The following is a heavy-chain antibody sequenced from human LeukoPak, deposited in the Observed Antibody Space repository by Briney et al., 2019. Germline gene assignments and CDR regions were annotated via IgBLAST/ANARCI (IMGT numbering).Heavy chain of an antibody. CDR1: GGTLSSYA. CDR2: IIPIFGTA. J-gene: IGHJ4*02. D-gene: IGHD2-15*01. Sequence: SVKVSCKASGGTLSSYAISWVRQAPGQGLEWMGGIIPIFGTANYAQKFQGRVTITTDESTSTAYMELSSLRSEDTAVYYCARAGGCSGGSCYPGLFDYWGQGTLVTVSS. V-gene: IGHV1-69*05. CDR3: ARAGGCSGGSCYPGLFDY.